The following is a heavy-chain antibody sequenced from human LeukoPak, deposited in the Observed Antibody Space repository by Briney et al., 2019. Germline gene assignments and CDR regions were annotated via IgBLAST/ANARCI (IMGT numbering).Heavy chain of an antibody. Sequence: PGGSLRLSCAASGFTVSSKYMTWVRQAPGKGLEWVSLIYAGGSTNYADSVKGRFTISRDSSKNTPNLQMNSLRAEDTAVYYCARGTRVGENGFDIWGRGTMVTVSS. CDR2: IYAGGST. CDR3: ARGTRVGENGFDI. D-gene: IGHD1-26*01. CDR1: GFTVSSKY. V-gene: IGHV3-53*01. J-gene: IGHJ3*02.